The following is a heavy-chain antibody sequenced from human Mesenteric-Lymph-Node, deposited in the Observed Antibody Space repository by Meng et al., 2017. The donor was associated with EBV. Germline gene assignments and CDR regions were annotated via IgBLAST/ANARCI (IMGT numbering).Heavy chain of an antibody. CDR2: IYYSGSI. Sequence: QLPLQESGPGLVKPSETLSLTCIVSGGSVSSSSYYWGWIRQPPGKGLEWIGSIYYSGSIYYNPSLKSRVTISVDTSKNQFSLKLSSVTAADTAVYYCARTYYYDSSGYAPFDYWGQGTLVTVSS. V-gene: IGHV4-39*07. CDR1: GGSVSSSSYY. J-gene: IGHJ4*02. CDR3: ARTYYYDSSGYAPFDY. D-gene: IGHD3-22*01.